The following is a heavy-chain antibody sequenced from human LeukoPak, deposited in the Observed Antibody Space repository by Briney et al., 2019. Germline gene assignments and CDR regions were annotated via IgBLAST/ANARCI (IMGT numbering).Heavy chain of an antibody. CDR2: ISYDESNK. V-gene: IGHV3-30-3*01. J-gene: IGHJ4*02. Sequence: GGSLRLSCAASGFTFSSYAMHWVRQAPGKGLEWVAVISYDESNKFYADSVKGRFTISRDNAKNSLYLQVNSLRAEDTAVYYCARGTGTTAYFDYWGQGTLVTVSS. D-gene: IGHD1-1*01. CDR3: ARGTGTTAYFDY. CDR1: GFTFSSYA.